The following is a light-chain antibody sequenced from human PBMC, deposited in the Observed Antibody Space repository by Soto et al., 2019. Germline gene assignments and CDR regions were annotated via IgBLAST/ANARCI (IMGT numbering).Light chain of an antibody. CDR1: SSDVGGFKF. J-gene: IGLJ2*01. CDR2: DVS. CDR3: SSYRSSSSYVV. V-gene: IGLV2-14*03. Sequence: QSALTQPASVSGSPGQSITISCTGTSSDVGGFKFVSWYQQHPGKVPKLMIYDVSNRPSGVSNRFSGSKSGNTASLTISGLQAEDEADYYCSSYRSSSSYVVFGGGTQLTVL.